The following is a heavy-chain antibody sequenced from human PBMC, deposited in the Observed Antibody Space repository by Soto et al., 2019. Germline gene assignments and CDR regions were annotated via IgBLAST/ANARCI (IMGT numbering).Heavy chain of an antibody. CDR3: MRSHGAY. V-gene: IGHV4-61*01. CDR1: GGSVSSGPYH. CDR2: LSYSGTA. J-gene: IGHJ4*02. Sequence: QVQLQESGPGLVKTSETLSLTCTVSGGSVSSGPYHWNWVRQPPGKGLEWIGHLSYSGTANYSPSLRGRVTMATDTSKNQFSLRLTSVTAADTAVYYCMRSHGAYWGQGILVTVSP. D-gene: IGHD2-8*01.